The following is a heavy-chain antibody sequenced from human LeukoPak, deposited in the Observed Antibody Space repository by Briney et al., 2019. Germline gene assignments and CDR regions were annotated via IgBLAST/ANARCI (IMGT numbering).Heavy chain of an antibody. V-gene: IGHV4-34*01. D-gene: IGHD3-22*01. J-gene: IGHJ3*02. Sequence: SETLSLTCAVYGGSFSGYYWSWIRQPPGKGLEWIGEINHSGSTNYNPSLKSRVTISVDTSKNQFSLKLSSVTAADTAVYYCAREPSTYYYDSSGYSNDAFDIWGQGTMVTVSS. CDR2: INHSGST. CDR1: GGSFSGYY. CDR3: AREPSTYYYDSSGYSNDAFDI.